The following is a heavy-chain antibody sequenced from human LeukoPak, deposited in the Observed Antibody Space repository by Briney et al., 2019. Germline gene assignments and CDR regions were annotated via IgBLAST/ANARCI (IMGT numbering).Heavy chain of an antibody. CDR3: AALVDYYDSSGYYVDY. D-gene: IGHD3-22*01. CDR2: IVVGSGNT. J-gene: IGHJ4*02. Sequence: SVTVSFKASGFTFTMSAMQWVRQARGQRLEWIGWIVVGSGNTNYAQKFQERVTISRDMSTSTAYMELSSLRSEDTAVYYCAALVDYYDSSGYYVDYWGQGTLVTVSS. V-gene: IGHV1-58*02. CDR1: GFTFTMSA.